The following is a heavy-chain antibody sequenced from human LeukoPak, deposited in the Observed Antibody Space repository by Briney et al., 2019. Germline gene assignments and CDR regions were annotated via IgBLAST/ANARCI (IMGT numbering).Heavy chain of an antibody. V-gene: IGHV4-59*01. D-gene: IGHD6-13*01. Sequence: SETLSLTCTVSGGSISSYYWSWSRQPPGKGLEWIGDIYYSGSTNYNPSLKSRVTISVDTSKNQFSLKLSSVTAAATAVYYCARGLAAAGYYYYMDVWGKGTTVTISS. CDR2: IYYSGST. J-gene: IGHJ6*03. CDR3: ARGLAAAGYYYYMDV. CDR1: GGSISSYY.